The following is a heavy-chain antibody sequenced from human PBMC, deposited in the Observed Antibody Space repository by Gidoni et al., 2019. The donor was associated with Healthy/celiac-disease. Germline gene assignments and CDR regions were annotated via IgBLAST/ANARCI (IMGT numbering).Heavy chain of an antibody. CDR1: GFTVSSNY. V-gene: IGHV3-53*01. D-gene: IGHD3-3*01. CDR2: MYSGGST. CDR3: AGTEEWFNY. Sequence: EVQLVESGGGLIQPGGSLSLSCAASGFTVSSNYMSWVRQAPGKGLEWVSVMYSGGSTYYADSVKGRFTISRDNSKNTLYLQMNSLRAEDTAVYYCAGTEEWFNYWGQGTLVTVSS. J-gene: IGHJ4*02.